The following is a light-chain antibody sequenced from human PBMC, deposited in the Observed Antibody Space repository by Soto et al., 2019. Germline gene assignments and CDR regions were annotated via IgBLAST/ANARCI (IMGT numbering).Light chain of an antibody. V-gene: IGKV1-5*01. CDR3: QQYSKWPPWT. J-gene: IGKJ1*01. CDR2: DAS. CDR1: QSISIW. Sequence: DIQMTQSPSTLSASVGDRVTITCRASQSISIWLAWYQHKPGKAPQVLIYDASTLESGVPSRFSGSGSGTEFTLTISGLQSEDFAVYYCQQYSKWPPWTFGPGTKVDI.